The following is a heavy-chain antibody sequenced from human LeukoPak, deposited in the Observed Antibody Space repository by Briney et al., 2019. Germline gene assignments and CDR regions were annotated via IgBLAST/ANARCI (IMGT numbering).Heavy chain of an antibody. CDR2: ISSTGDYI. V-gene: IGHV3-21*01. CDR3: AREARVGSWFDP. J-gene: IGHJ5*02. D-gene: IGHD1-26*01. CDR1: GFTFSRYT. Sequence: PGGSLRLSCAASGFTFSRYTMNWVRQAPGKGLEWVSSISSTGDYIYYADSGKGRFTISRDNAKNSLYLQMNSLRAEDTAVYYCAREARVGSWFDPWGQGTLVTVSS.